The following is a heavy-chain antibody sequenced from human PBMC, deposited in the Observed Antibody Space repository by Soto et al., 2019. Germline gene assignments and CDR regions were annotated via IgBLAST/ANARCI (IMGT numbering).Heavy chain of an antibody. CDR3: ARGDRSSRYFDY. CDR2: INHSGST. CDR1: GGSFSCYY. Sequence: PSETLSLTCAVYGGSFSCYYWSWIRQPPGKGLEWIGEINHSGSTNYNPSLKSRVTISVDTSKNQFSLKLSSVTAADTAVYYCARGDRSSRYFDYWGQGTLVTVSS. J-gene: IGHJ4*02. D-gene: IGHD6-19*01. V-gene: IGHV4-34*01.